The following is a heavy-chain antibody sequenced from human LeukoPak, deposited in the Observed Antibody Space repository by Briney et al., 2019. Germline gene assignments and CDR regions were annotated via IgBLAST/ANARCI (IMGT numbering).Heavy chain of an antibody. V-gene: IGHV3-48*03. D-gene: IGHD1-26*01. CDR1: GFTFSIYA. Sequence: GGSLRLSCAASGFTFSIYAMHWVRQAPGKGLEWVSYISSSGSTIYYADSVKGRFTISRDNAKSSLYLEMNSLTVEDTAVYYCARDKIVGATHFDYWGRGTLVTVSS. J-gene: IGHJ4*02. CDR3: ARDKIVGATHFDY. CDR2: ISSSGSTI.